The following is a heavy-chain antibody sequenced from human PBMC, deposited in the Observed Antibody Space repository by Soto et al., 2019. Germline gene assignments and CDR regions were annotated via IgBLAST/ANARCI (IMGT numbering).Heavy chain of an antibody. J-gene: IGHJ6*03. CDR1: GYTFTSYG. V-gene: IGHV1-18*01. Sequence: ASVKVSCKASGYTFTSYGISWVRQAPGQGLEWMGWISAYNGNTNYAQKLQGRVTMTTDTSTSTAYMELRSLRSDDTAVYYCARVIYPDRVATGYYYYYYMDVWGKGTTVTVSS. CDR3: ARVIYPDRVATGYYYYYYMDV. D-gene: IGHD5-12*01. CDR2: ISAYNGNT.